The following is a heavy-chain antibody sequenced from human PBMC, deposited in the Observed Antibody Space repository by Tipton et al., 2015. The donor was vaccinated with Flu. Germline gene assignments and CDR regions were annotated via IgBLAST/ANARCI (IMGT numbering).Heavy chain of an antibody. CDR1: GYTFTGYY. Sequence: QLVQSGAEVKKPGASVKVSCKASGYTFTGYYMHWVRQAPGQGLEWMGWINPNSGGTNYAQKFQGRVTMTRDTSISTAYMELSRLRSDVTAVYYCAREELGYCSSTSCYTHWFDPWGQGTLVTVSS. J-gene: IGHJ5*02. V-gene: IGHV1-2*02. CDR3: AREELGYCSSTSCYTHWFDP. CDR2: INPNSGGT. D-gene: IGHD2-2*02.